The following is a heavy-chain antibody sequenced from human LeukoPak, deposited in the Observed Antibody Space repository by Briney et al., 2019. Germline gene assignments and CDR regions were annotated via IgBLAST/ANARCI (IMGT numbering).Heavy chain of an antibody. V-gene: IGHV4-61*02. CDR2: IYTSGST. J-gene: IGHJ4*02. CDR1: GGSISSGSYY. Sequence: SQTLSLTCTVSGGSISSGSYYWSWIRQPAGKGLEWTGRIYTSGSTNYNPSLKSRVTISVDTSKNQFSLKLSSVTAADTAVYYCARQSGDYDYVWGSYRYTDYFDYWGQGTLVTVSS. D-gene: IGHD3-16*02. CDR3: ARQSGDYDYVWGSYRYTDYFDY.